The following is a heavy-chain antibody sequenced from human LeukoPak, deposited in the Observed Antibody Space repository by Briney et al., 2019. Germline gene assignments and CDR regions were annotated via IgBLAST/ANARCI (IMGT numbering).Heavy chain of an antibody. CDR1: GFTFSNAW. CDR2: ISSSSSYI. Sequence: GWSLRLSCAASGFTFSNAWMSWVRQAPGKGLEWVSSISSSSSYIYYADSVKGRFTISRDNAKNSLYLQMNSLRAEDTAVYYCARVNYDFWSGYSLYYMDVWGKGTTVTVSS. CDR3: ARVNYDFWSGYSLYYMDV. D-gene: IGHD3-3*01. V-gene: IGHV3-21*01. J-gene: IGHJ6*03.